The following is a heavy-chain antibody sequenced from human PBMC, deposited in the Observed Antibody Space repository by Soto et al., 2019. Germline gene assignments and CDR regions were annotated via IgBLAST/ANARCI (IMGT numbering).Heavy chain of an antibody. J-gene: IGHJ4*02. Sequence: SETLSLTCRVSGDSISSGSYWGWIRQPPGKGLEWIGIIYHRGTTYYNPSLKSRVTISVDTSKNQFSLKLTSVTAADTAVYYCGRSVDCSSTNCYPAGDYFDSWGPGTLVTVSS. D-gene: IGHD2-2*01. CDR3: GRSVDCSSTNCYPAGDYFDS. CDR2: IYHRGTT. V-gene: IGHV4-38-2*02. CDR1: GDSISSGSY.